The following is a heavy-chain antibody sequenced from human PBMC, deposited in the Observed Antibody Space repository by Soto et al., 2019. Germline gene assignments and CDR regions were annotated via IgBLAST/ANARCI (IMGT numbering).Heavy chain of an antibody. CDR2: IYYSGST. Sequence: SETLSLTCTVSGGSISSYYWSWIRQPPGKGLEWIGYIYYSGSTNYNPSLKSRVTISVDTSKNQFSLKLSSVTTADTAVYYCARLEVGSNYYYYYMDVWGKGTTVTVSS. J-gene: IGHJ6*03. D-gene: IGHD1-26*01. V-gene: IGHV4-59*08. CDR3: ARLEVGSNYYYYYMDV. CDR1: GGSISSYY.